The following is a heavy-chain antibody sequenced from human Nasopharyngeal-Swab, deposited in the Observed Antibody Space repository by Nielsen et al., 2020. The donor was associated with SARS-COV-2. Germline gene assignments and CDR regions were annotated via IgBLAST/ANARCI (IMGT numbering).Heavy chain of an antibody. J-gene: IGHJ5*02. Sequence: VRQMPGKGPEWMGIIYPGDSDTRYSPSFQGQVTISADKSISTAYLQWSSLKASDTAMYYCARARPVYYYGSGSYFDGWGWFDPWGQGTLVTVSS. V-gene: IGHV5-51*01. CDR2: IYPGDSDT. CDR3: ARARPVYYYGSGSYFDGWGWFDP. D-gene: IGHD3-10*01.